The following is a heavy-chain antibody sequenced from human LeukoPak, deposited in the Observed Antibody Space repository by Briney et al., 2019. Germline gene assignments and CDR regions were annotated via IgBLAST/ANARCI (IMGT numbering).Heavy chain of an antibody. Sequence: SETLSLTCAVYGGSFSGYYRSWIRQPPGKGLEWIGEINHSGSTNYNPSLKSRVTISVDTSKNQFSLKLSSVTAADTAVYYCAETTVEYNWFDPWGQGTLVTVSS. J-gene: IGHJ5*02. CDR1: GGSFSGYY. D-gene: IGHD4-17*01. CDR2: INHSGST. CDR3: AETTVEYNWFDP. V-gene: IGHV4-34*01.